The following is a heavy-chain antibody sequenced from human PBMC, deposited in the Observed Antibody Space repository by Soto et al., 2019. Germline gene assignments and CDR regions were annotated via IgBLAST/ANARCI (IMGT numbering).Heavy chain of an antibody. J-gene: IGHJ6*02. CDR2: ISYDGSNK. Sequence: QVQLVESGGGVVQPGRSLRLSCAASGFTFSSYAMHWVRQAPGKGLEWVAVISYDGSNKYYADSVKGRFTISRDNSKNTRYLQMNSLRAEDTAVYYCARDTGVETIAARPPYYYYGMDVWGQGTTVTVSS. CDR1: GFTFSSYA. D-gene: IGHD6-6*01. CDR3: ARDTGVETIAARPPYYYYGMDV. V-gene: IGHV3-30-3*01.